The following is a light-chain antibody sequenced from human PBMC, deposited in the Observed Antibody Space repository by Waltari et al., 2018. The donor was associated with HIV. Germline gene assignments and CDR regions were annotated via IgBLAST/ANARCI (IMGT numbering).Light chain of an antibody. CDR1: SSDVGGYNF. V-gene: IGLV2-11*01. CDR3: CSYAGIYTYVL. Sequence: QSALTQPRSVSGSPGPSGTISCTGNSSDVGGYNFVAWYQHHPGKATNPMLYDVSKRPSGVPDRFSGSKSGNTASLTISGLQTEDEGDYYCCSYAGIYTYVLFGGGTKLTVL. CDR2: DVS. J-gene: IGLJ2*01.